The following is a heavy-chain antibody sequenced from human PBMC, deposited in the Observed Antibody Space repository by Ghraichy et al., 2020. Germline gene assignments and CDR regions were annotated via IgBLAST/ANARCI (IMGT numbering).Heavy chain of an antibody. Sequence: ASVKVSCKASGYTFTSYGISWVRQAPGQGLEWMGWISAYNGNTNYAQKLQGRVTMTTDTSTSTAYMELRSLRSDDTAVYYCATLGSGSYSPKYYYYGMDVWGQGTTVTVSS. D-gene: IGHD3-10*02. CDR3: ATLGSGSYSPKYYYYGMDV. V-gene: IGHV1-18*04. CDR1: GYTFTSYG. J-gene: IGHJ6*02. CDR2: ISAYNGNT.